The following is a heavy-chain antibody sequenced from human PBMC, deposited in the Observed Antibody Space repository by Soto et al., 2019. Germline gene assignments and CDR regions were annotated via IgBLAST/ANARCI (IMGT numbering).Heavy chain of an antibody. V-gene: IGHV4-59*08. CDR1: GGSISNYY. J-gene: IGHJ4*02. CDR3: ARHLFGLDC. CDR2: IHYSGST. D-gene: IGHD3-10*01. Sequence: QVQLQESGPGLVKPSETLSLTCTVSGGSISNYYWSWIRQPPGKGLEYIGYIHYSGSTNYNPSLKSRVTIALDTSKQQFSLTLSSVAAADTAVYYCARHLFGLDCWCQGTLVTVSS.